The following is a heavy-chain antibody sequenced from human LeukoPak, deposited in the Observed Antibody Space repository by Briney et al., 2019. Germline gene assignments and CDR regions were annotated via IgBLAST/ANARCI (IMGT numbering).Heavy chain of an antibody. J-gene: IGHJ4*02. Sequence: GGSLRLSCAASGFTFSSDAMSWVRQAPGKGLEWVSAISGSGGNTYYADSVKGQFTISRDNSKNTLYLQMNSLRAEDTAVFYCAKGWGNGYNSGYYFDYWGQGTLVTVSS. D-gene: IGHD5-24*01. CDR2: ISGSGGNT. CDR3: AKGWGNGYNSGYYFDY. CDR1: GFTFSSDA. V-gene: IGHV3-23*01.